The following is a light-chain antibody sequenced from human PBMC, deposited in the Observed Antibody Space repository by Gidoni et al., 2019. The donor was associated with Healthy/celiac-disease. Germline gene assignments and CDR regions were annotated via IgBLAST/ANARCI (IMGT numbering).Light chain of an antibody. CDR3: QQRSNWPPIFT. CDR2: DAS. Sequence: EIVLTQSPATLSLSPGESATLSCRASQSVSSYLAWYQQKPGQAPRLLIYDASTRAPGIPARFSGSGSGTDFTLTISSLEPEDFAVYYCQQRSNWPPIFTFGPGTKVDIK. J-gene: IGKJ3*01. V-gene: IGKV3-11*01. CDR1: QSVSSY.